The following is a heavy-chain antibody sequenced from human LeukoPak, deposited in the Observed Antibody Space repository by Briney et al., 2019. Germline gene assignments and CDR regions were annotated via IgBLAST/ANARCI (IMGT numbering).Heavy chain of an antibody. V-gene: IGHV3-43*01. Sequence: GGSLRLSCAASGFSFDDYTMHWVRQTPGKGLEWVSYISGDGDSTYYADSVKGRFTISRDNRKNSLYLQMNSLRTEDTALYYCAKNAENIVLVPAAQPQCNYYYDYMDVWGKGTTVTVS. J-gene: IGHJ6*03. CDR1: GFSFDDYT. CDR2: ISGDGDST. CDR3: AKNAENIVLVPAAQPQCNYYYDYMDV. D-gene: IGHD2-2*01.